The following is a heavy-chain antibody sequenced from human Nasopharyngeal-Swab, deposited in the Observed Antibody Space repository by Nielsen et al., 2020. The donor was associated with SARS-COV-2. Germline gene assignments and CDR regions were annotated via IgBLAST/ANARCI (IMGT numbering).Heavy chain of an antibody. CDR1: GYTFIGYY. V-gene: IGHV1-2*02. CDR2: IAPNNGAT. J-gene: IGHJ4*02. CDR3: ASGSMIAFGGITGKFDY. D-gene: IGHD3-16*01. Sequence: ASVKVSCKASGYTFIGYYIHWVRQAPGQGLEWLGWIAPNNGATKYAQTFQGRISVTRDTSFSTAYMELSGLRSDDTAVYYCASGSMIAFGGITGKFDYWGQGTLVIVSP.